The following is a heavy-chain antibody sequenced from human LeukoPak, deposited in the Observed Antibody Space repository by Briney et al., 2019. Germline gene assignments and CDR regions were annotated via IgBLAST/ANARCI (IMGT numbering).Heavy chain of an antibody. CDR3: TRALYCSGGSCWPFDY. J-gene: IGHJ4*02. CDR1: GFTFGDYA. CDR2: IRSKAYGGTT. D-gene: IGHD2-15*01. V-gene: IGHV3-49*04. Sequence: GRSLRLSCTASGFTFGDYAMSWVRQAPGKALEWVGFIRSKAYGGTTEYAASVKGRFTISRDDSKSIAYLQMNSLKTEDTAVYYCTRALYCSGGSCWPFDYWGQGTLVTVSS.